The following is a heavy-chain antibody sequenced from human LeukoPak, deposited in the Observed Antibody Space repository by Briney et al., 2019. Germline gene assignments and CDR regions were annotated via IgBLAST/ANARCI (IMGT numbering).Heavy chain of an antibody. CDR2: ISSSSSTI. V-gene: IGHV3-48*01. D-gene: IGHD3-10*01. CDR1: GFTFSSYS. J-gene: IGHJ6*02. Sequence: TGGSLRLSCAASGFTFSSYSMNWVRQAPGKGLEWVSYISSSSSTIYYADSVKGRFTISRDNAKNSLYLQMNSLRAEDTAVYYCAREQILWFGESLYYYYGMDVWGQETTVTVSS. CDR3: AREQILWFGESLYYYYGMDV.